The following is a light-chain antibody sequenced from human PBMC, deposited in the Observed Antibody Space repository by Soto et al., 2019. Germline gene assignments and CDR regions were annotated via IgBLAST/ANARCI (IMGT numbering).Light chain of an antibody. CDR3: MQSLETPLT. V-gene: IGKV2-28*01. Sequence: DILMTQSPLSLPVTPREPASMSCRSNQSLLHSNGYNYLDWCLQMPGQSPRLLIYLGFDRASGGPVRCSGSGSGTDFTLTISRVEAEDVGVYFCMQSLETPLTFGPGAKVDI. J-gene: IGKJ3*01. CDR1: QSLLHSNGYNY. CDR2: LGF.